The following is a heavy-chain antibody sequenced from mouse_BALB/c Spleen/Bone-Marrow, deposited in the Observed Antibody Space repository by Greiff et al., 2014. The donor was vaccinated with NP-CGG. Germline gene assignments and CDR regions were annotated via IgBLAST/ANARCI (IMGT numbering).Heavy chain of an antibody. D-gene: IGHD2-3*01. CDR1: GFTFSSYA. V-gene: IGHV5-6-5*01. CDR3: ARGVDGWYYFDY. J-gene: IGHJ2*01. CDR2: ISSGGST. Sequence: EVKLMESGGGLVKPGGSLKLSCAASGFTFSSYAMSWVRQTPEKRLEWVASISSGGSTYYPDSVEGRFTISRDNARNILYLQMSSLRSEDTAMYYCARGVDGWYYFDYWGQGTTLTVSS.